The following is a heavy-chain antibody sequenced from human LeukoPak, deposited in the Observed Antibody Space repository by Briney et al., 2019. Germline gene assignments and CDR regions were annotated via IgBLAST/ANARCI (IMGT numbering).Heavy chain of an antibody. CDR3: ARDRGWLQFDY. Sequence: PGGSLRLSCADSGFTFRTYWVSWVRQAPGKGLEWVANINGDGSEKNSIVSVRGRFSISRDNTKNSVYLQMNSLRAEDTGVYYCARDRGWLQFDYWGQGTLVSVSS. J-gene: IGHJ4*02. V-gene: IGHV3-7*01. D-gene: IGHD5-24*01. CDR2: INGDGSEK. CDR1: GFTFRTYW.